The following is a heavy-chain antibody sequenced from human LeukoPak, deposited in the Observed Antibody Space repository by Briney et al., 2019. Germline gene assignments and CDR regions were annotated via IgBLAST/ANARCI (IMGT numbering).Heavy chain of an antibody. CDR3: AKVRDTRDWYKDAFDV. V-gene: IGHV3-23*01. CDR2: ITGTGGHT. CDR1: GFTFSTYA. D-gene: IGHD6-19*01. Sequence: GGSLRLSCAASGFTFSTYAMSWVRQAPGKGLEWVSAITGTGGHTYYAASVEGRFTVSRDNSKNTLYLQMSSLRAEDTAMYYCAKVRDTRDWYKDAFDVWGQGTRVTVSS. J-gene: IGHJ3*01.